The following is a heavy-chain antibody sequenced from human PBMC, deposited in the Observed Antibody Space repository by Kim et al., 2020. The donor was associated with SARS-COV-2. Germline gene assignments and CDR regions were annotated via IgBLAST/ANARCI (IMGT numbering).Heavy chain of an antibody. V-gene: IGHV4-4*07. D-gene: IGHD6-19*01. Sequence: SETLSLTCTVSGGSISSYYWSWIRQPAGKGLEWIGRIYTSGSTNYNPSLKSRVTMSVDTSKNQFSLKLSSVTAADTAVYYCASSGWLENWFDPWGQGTLVTVSS. CDR1: GGSISSYY. J-gene: IGHJ5*02. CDR2: IYTSGST. CDR3: ASSGWLENWFDP.